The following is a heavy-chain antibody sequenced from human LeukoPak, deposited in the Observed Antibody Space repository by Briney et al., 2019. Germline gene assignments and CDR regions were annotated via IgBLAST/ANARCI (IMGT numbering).Heavy chain of an antibody. Sequence: SVNVSCKASGCTFSSYAISWVRQPPGQGLEWMGGIIHIFGTANYAQKFQGRVTITADESTSTAYMELSRLRSEDTAVYYGAGSLGVLLWFGESFDYWGQGTLVTVSS. V-gene: IGHV1-69*13. CDR1: GCTFSSYA. J-gene: IGHJ4*02. D-gene: IGHD3-10*01. CDR2: IIHIFGTA. CDR3: AGSLGVLLWFGESFDY.